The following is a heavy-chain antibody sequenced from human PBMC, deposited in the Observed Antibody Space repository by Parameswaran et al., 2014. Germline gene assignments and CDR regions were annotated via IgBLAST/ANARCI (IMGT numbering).Heavy chain of an antibody. Sequence: RWIRQPPGKGLEWIGYIYYSGSTYYNPSLKSRVTISVDTSKNQFSLKLSSVTAADTAVYYCARDGSGAMVRGVISYWGQGTLVTVSS. CDR2: IYYSGST. D-gene: IGHD3-10*01. CDR3: ARDGSGAMVRGVISY. V-gene: IGHV4-31*02. J-gene: IGHJ4*02.